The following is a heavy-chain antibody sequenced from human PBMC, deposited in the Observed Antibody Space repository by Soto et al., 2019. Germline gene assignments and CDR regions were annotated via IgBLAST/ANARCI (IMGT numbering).Heavy chain of an antibody. Sequence: GGSLRLSCAASGFTFSSYAMSWVRQAPGKGMEWVSAISGSGGSTYYADSVKGRFTISRDNSKNTLYLQMNSLRAEDTAVYYCAKVFCSGGSCYSLYYFGIDVWGQGTTVTVSS. CDR3: AKVFCSGGSCYSLYYFGIDV. CDR1: GFTFSSYA. CDR2: ISGSGGST. J-gene: IGHJ6*02. V-gene: IGHV3-23*01. D-gene: IGHD2-15*01.